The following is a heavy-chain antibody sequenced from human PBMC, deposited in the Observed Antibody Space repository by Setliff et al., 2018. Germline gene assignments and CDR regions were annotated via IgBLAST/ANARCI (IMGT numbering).Heavy chain of an antibody. CDR1: GGTFRNYG. CDR3: VREGVDSRSSTDYRYYMDV. Sequence: GASVKVSCKASGGTFRNYGISWVRQAPGQGLEWMGGTIPLFGTTDYAQKFQGRVTIITDESTSTAFMQLSSLRSEDTAVYYCVREGVDSRSSTDYRYYMDVWGKGTTVTVSS. D-gene: IGHD3-22*01. J-gene: IGHJ6*03. V-gene: IGHV1-69*05. CDR2: TIPLFGTT.